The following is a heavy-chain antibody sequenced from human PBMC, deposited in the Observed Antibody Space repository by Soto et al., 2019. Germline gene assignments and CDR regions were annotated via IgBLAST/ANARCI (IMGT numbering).Heavy chain of an antibody. V-gene: IGHV1-46*01. J-gene: IGHJ4*02. CDR2: INPSGGST. CDR3: ARDPLYSSGWYDY. CDR1: GYTFTSDG. Sequence: GASMKVSCKGSGYTFTSDGISWVPQAPGQGLEWMGKINPSGGSTSYAQKFQGRVTMTRDTSTSTVYMELSSLRSEDTAVYYCARDPLYSSGWYDYWGQGTLVTVSS. D-gene: IGHD6-19*01.